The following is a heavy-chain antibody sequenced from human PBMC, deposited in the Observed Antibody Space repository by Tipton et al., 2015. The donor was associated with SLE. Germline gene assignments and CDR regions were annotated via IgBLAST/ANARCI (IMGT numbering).Heavy chain of an antibody. D-gene: IGHD3-16*01. CDR2: IHYRGST. CDR1: DYSIRSGYY. CDR3: ARVQEGGYYYYGMDV. J-gene: IGHJ6*02. Sequence: TLSLTCIVSDYSIRSGYYWSWIRQHPGKGLEWIGYIHYRGSTTYNPSLKSRVTISVDRSKNQFSLKLSSVTAADTAVYYCARVQEGGYYYYGMDVWGQGTAVTVSS. V-gene: IGHV4-31*03.